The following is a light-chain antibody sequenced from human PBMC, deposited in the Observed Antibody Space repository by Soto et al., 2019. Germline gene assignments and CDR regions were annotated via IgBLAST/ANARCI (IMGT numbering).Light chain of an antibody. CDR1: QEISNY. CDR2: DAS. Sequence: DIQMIQSPSSLSASVGDRVTITCQASQEISNYLNWYQQKPGKAPKLLIYDASNLERGVPSRFSGRGSGKDFTFPIGSLQPEDFATYYCQQYDHLPRTFGRGTKVEIK. J-gene: IGKJ1*01. V-gene: IGKV1-33*01. CDR3: QQYDHLPRT.